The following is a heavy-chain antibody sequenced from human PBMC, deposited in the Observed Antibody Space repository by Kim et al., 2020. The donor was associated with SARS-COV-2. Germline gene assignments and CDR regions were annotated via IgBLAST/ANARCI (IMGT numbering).Heavy chain of an antibody. CDR2: IYYSGST. V-gene: IGHV4-39*01. Sequence: SETLSLTCTVSGGSISSSSYYWGWIRQPPGKGLEWIGSIYYSGSTYYNPSLKSRVTISVDTSKNQFSLKLSSVTAADTAVYYCARHPPWGDRSHYYYYY. CDR3: ARHPPWGDRSHYYYYY. D-gene: IGHD2-21*02. J-gene: IGHJ6*03. CDR1: GGSISSSSYY.